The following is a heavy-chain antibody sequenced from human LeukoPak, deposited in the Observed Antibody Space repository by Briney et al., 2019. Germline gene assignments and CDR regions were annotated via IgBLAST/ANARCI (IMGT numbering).Heavy chain of an antibody. J-gene: IGHJ4*02. D-gene: IGHD2-2*01. CDR3: AKNGGSSITSWFDY. CDR2: IGGSGGST. Sequence: GGSLRLSCAASGFTFSTYAMSWVRQAPGKGLEWVSSIGGSGGSTYYADSVKGRFTISRDNSKNTLYLQMNSLRAEDTAVHYCAKNGGSSITSWFDYWGQGTLVTVSS. CDR1: GFTFSTYA. V-gene: IGHV3-23*01.